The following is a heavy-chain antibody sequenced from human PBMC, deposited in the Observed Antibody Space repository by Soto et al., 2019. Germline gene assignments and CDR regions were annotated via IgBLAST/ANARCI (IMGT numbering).Heavy chain of an antibody. CDR2: INAGNGNT. V-gene: IGHV1-3*01. CDR1: GYTFTSYA. CDR3: ARLGGEGAFDI. Sequence: QVQLVQSGAEVKKPGASVKVSCKASGYTFTSYAMHWVRQAPGQRLEWMGWINAGNGNTKYSQKFQGRVTITRDTSASTAYMGLSSLRSEDTAVYYCARLGGEGAFDIWGQGTMVTVSS. D-gene: IGHD3-10*01. J-gene: IGHJ3*02.